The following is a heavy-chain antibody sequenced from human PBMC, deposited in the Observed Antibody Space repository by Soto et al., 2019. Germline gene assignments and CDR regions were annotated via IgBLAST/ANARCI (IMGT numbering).Heavy chain of an antibody. CDR2: IYYSGST. CDR3: ARHIPRYYYGDYGDLNWFDP. Sequence: QLQLQESGPGLVKPSETLSLTCTVSGGSISSSSYYWGWIRQPPGKGLKWIGSIYYSGSTYYNPSLKSRVTISVDTSKNQFSLMLSSVIAADTAVYYCARHIPRYYYGDYGDLNWFDPWGQGTLVAVSS. J-gene: IGHJ5*02. D-gene: IGHD4-17*01. V-gene: IGHV4-39*01. CDR1: GGSISSSSYY.